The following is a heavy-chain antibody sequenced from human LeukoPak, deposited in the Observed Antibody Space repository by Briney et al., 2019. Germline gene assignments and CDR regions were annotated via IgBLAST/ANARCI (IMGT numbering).Heavy chain of an antibody. CDR2: INPSGGST. CDR1: GYTFTSYY. Sequence: ASVKVSCKASGYTFTSYYMHWVRQAPGQGLEWMGIINPSGGSTSYAQKFQGRVTMTRDTSTGTVYMELSSLRSEDTAVYYCARDALTVGGRGYFDYWGQGTLVTVSS. V-gene: IGHV1-46*01. CDR3: ARDALTVGGRGYFDY. J-gene: IGHJ4*02. D-gene: IGHD4-23*01.